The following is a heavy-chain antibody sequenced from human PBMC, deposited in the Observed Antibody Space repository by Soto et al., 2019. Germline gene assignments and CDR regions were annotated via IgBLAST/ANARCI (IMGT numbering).Heavy chain of an antibody. J-gene: IGHJ5*02. V-gene: IGHV4-59*01. CDR1: GGSISSYY. D-gene: IGHD3-3*01. Sequence: SETLSLTCTVSGGSISSYYWRWIRQPPGKGLEWIGYIYYSGSTNYNPSLKSRVTISVDTSKNQFSLKLSSVTAADTAVYYCARAQRDFWSGDIWWFDPWGQGTLVTVSS. CDR3: ARAQRDFWSGDIWWFDP. CDR2: IYYSGST.